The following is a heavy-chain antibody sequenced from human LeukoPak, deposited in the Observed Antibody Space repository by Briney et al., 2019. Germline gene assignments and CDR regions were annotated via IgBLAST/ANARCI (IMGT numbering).Heavy chain of an antibody. V-gene: IGHV1-2*02. CDR3: ARDHPHSSSWYGGYYYYYYGMDV. D-gene: IGHD6-13*01. J-gene: IGHJ6*02. CDR1: GYTFTGYY. Sequence: GASVKVSCKASGYTFTGYYMHWVRQAPGQGLEWMGWINPNSGGTNYAQKFQGRVTMTRDTSISTAYMELSRLRSDDTAVYYCARDHPHSSSWYGGYYYYYYGMDVWGQGTTVTVSS. CDR2: INPNSGGT.